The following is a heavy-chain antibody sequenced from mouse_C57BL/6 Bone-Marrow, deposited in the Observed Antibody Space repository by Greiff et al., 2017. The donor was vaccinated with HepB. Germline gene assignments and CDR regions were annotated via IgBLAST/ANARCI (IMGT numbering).Heavy chain of an antibody. D-gene: IGHD1-1*01. J-gene: IGHJ2*01. CDR3: AREITTVYFDY. CDR2: INPGSGGT. V-gene: IGHV1-54*01. CDR1: GYAFTNYL. Sequence: QVQLQQSGAELVRPGTSVKVSCKASGYAFTNYLIEWVKQRPGQGLEWIGVINPGSGGTNYNEKFKGKATLTADKSSSTAYMQLSSLTSEDSAVYFCAREITTVYFDYWGQGTTLTVSS.